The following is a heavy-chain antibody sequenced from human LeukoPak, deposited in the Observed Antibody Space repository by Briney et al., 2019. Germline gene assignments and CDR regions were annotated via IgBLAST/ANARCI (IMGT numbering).Heavy chain of an antibody. CDR1: GYTFSIYG. CDR2: ISAYTGNS. D-gene: IGHD3-3*01. V-gene: IGHV1-18*01. CDR3: ARDGKGRYDFRENDY. J-gene: IGHJ4*02. Sequence: GASVKVSCMASGYTFSIYGIIWVRQAPGQGLEWMGWISAYTGNSDYAQKFQNRVTMTIDTSTNTAYMELRSLGSDDTAVYYCARDGKGRYDFRENDYWGQGTLVTVSS.